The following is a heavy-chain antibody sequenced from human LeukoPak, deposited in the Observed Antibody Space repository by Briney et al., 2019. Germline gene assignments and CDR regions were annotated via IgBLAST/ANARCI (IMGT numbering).Heavy chain of an antibody. D-gene: IGHD6-19*01. CDR2: IFSTGGT. J-gene: IGHJ4*02. V-gene: IGHV4-4*09. Sequence: SETLSLTCTASGGSVGGYYWTWIRQPPGGRLQWIGFIFSTGGTNYNPSLKSRVAISTDTSKNQVSLRVTSVTAADSAVYYCATGGAYTSGRYNIWGQGTLVSVSS. CDR3: ATGGAYTSGRYNI. CDR1: GGSVGGYY.